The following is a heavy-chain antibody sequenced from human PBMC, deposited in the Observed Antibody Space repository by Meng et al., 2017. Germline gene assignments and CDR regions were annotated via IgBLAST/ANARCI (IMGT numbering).Heavy chain of an antibody. D-gene: IGHD6-13*01. CDR2: ISSSSSYI. Sequence: EWQLVESGGGLVKPGGSLDLSCAASGFTFSSYSMNWVRQAPGKGLEWVSSISSSSSYIYYADSVKGRFTISRDNAKNSLYLQMNSLRAEDTAVYYCASAGYSSSWYSFPWGQGTLVTVSS. CDR1: GFTFSSYS. V-gene: IGHV3-21*01. J-gene: IGHJ5*02. CDR3: ASAGYSSSWYSFP.